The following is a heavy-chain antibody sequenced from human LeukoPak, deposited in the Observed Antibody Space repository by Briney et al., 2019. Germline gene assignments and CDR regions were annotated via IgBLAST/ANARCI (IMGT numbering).Heavy chain of an antibody. V-gene: IGHV1-2*02. D-gene: IGHD5-12*01. CDR2: INPNSGGT. CDR1: GYTFTGYY. CDR3: ARDIQWLRYFDY. J-gene: IGHJ4*02. Sequence: ASVKVPCKASGYTFTGYYIHWVRQAPGQGLEWMGWINPNSGGTNYAQKLQGRVTMTTDTSTSTAYMELRSLRSDDTAVYYCARDIQWLRYFDYWGQGTLVTVSS.